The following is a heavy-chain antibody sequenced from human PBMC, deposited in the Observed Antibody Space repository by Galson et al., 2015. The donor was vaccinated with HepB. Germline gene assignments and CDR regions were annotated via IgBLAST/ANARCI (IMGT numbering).Heavy chain of an antibody. CDR1: GFTFSNAW. D-gene: IGHD3-10*01. V-gene: IGHV3-15*01. J-gene: IGHJ6*02. CDR3: TTGFLGRGVIYYYGMDV. Sequence: SLRLSCAASGFTFSNAWMSWVRQAPGKGLEWVGRIKSKTDGGTTDYAAPVKGRFTISRDDSKNTLYLQMNSLKTEDTAVYYCTTGFLGRGVIYYYGMDVWGQGTTVTVSS. CDR2: IKSKTDGGTT.